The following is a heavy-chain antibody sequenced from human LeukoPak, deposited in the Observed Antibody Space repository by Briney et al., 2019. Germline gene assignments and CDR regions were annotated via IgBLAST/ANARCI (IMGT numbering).Heavy chain of an antibody. CDR2: IYNSGST. J-gene: IGHJ3*02. CDR3: ARHLTSFGGVIVYLGTFDI. Sequence: SETLSLTCTVSGGSISSSSYYWGWIRQPPGKGLEWIGYIYNSGSTNYNPSLKSRVTISVDTSKNQFSLKLSSVTAADTAVYYCARHLTSFGGVIVYLGTFDIWGQGTMVTVSS. V-gene: IGHV4-61*05. D-gene: IGHD3-16*02. CDR1: GGSISSSSYY.